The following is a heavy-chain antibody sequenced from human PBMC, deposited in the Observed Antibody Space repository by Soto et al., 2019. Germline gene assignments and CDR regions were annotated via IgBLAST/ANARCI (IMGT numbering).Heavy chain of an antibody. V-gene: IGHV5-51*01. Sequence: PGKSRTISCTGSGYTFTDYWIGWVRQLPGKGLEWMGIIYPGDSDTRYSPSFQGHVTITVDKSTNTAYLQWNTLRASDTAMSYCARNISKFRYNYQAMDVSGQGTTVTVSS. CDR2: IYPGDSDT. CDR3: ARNISKFRYNYQAMDV. CDR1: GYTFTDYW. J-gene: IGHJ6*02. D-gene: IGHD4-4*01.